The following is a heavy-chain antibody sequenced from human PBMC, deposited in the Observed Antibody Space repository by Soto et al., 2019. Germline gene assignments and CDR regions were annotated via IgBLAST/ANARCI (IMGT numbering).Heavy chain of an antibody. D-gene: IGHD6-6*01. CDR1: GGSISSSSYY. CDR2: IYYSGST. V-gene: IGHV4-39*01. Sequence: QLQLQESGPGLVKPSETLSLTCTVSGGSISSSSYYWGWIRQPPGKGLEWIGSIYYSGSTYYNPSLKSRVTMSVDTSKNQFSLKLSSVTAADTAVYYCARRSSSSIHWFDPWGQGTLVTVSS. J-gene: IGHJ5*02. CDR3: ARRSSSSIHWFDP.